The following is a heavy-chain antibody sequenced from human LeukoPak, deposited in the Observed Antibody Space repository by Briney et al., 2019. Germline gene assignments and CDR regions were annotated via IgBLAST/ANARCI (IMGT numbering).Heavy chain of an antibody. D-gene: IGHD3-3*01. Sequence: GGSLRLSCAASGFTFTTYSMNWVRQAPGKGLEWVSSISSSSGYIYYADSVKGRFTISRDDAKNSLYLQMNSLSAEDTAVYYCASTAELSYYDFWSGSVPLDYWGQGTLVTVSS. J-gene: IGHJ4*02. V-gene: IGHV3-21*01. CDR2: ISSSSGYI. CDR3: ASTAELSYYDFWSGSVPLDY. CDR1: GFTFTTYS.